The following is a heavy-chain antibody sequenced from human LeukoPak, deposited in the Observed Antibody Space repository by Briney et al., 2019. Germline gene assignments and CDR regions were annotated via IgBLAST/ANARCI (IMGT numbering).Heavy chain of an antibody. D-gene: IGHD6-13*01. CDR1: GFTVSSNY. Sequence: PGGSLRFSCAASGFTVSSNYMSWVRQAPGKGLEWVASIKQDGSEKYYVDSVKGRLTISRDNAKNSLYLQMNSLRAEDTAVYYCARDGAAPGPYFDSWGQGTLVTVSS. CDR2: IKQDGSEK. CDR3: ARDGAAPGPYFDS. J-gene: IGHJ4*02. V-gene: IGHV3-7*01.